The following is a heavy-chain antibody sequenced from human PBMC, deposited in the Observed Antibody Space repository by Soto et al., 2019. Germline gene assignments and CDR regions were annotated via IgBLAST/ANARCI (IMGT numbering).Heavy chain of an antibody. CDR1: GGSISSGDYY. J-gene: IGHJ4*02. V-gene: IGHV4-30-4*01. CDR3: ASLNHHYDILTGYQSPFDY. CDR2: IYYSGST. D-gene: IGHD3-9*01. Sequence: KPSETLSLTCTVSGGSISSGDYYWSWIRQPPGKGLEWIGYIYYSGSTYYNPSLKSRVTISVDTSKNQFSLKLSSVTAADTAVYYCASLNHHYDILTGYQSPFDYWGQGTLVTVSS.